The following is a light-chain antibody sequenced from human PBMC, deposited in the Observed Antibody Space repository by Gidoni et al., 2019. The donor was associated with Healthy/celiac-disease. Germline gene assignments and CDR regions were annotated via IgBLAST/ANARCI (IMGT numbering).Light chain of an antibody. CDR1: QSVSSN. J-gene: IGKJ1*01. V-gene: IGKV3-15*01. CDR2: GAS. Sequence: EIVRTQYPATLSVSPGERATLSCRASQSVSSNLAWYQQKPGQAPRLLIYGASTRATGIPARFSGSGSGTEFTLTIRSLQSEDFAVYYCQQYNNWPPVWTFGQGTKVEIK. CDR3: QQYNNWPPVWT.